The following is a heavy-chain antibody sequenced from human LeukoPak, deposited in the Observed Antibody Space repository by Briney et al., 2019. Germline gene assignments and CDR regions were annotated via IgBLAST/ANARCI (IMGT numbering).Heavy chain of an antibody. CDR2: IWYDGSNK. J-gene: IGHJ6*02. V-gene: IGHV3-33*01. Sequence: GGSLRRSCAASGYTFSSYGMHWVRQAPGKGLEWVAVIWYDGSNKYYADSVKGRFTTSRDNSKNTLYLQMNSLRAEDTAVYYCARERSVVLAALYYCYYGMDVWGQGTTVTVSS. CDR3: ARERSVVLAALYYCYYGMDV. D-gene: IGHD2-2*01. CDR1: GYTFSSYG.